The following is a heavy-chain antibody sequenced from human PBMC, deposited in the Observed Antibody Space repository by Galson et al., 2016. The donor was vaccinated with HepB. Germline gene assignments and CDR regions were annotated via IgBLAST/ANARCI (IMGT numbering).Heavy chain of an antibody. CDR2: ISYDGTT. CDR3: AGHCPLCGPFNRFDP. J-gene: IGHJ5*02. CDR1: GGSISNRSYY. V-gene: IGHV4-39*01. Sequence: QVQLQESGPGLVKPSETLSLTCTVSGGSISNRSYYWGWIRQLPGKGLEWFGRISYDGTTYYNPSLKSRVSISVDTSKNQFSLKLNSVTAAETAVYYSAGHCPLCGPFNRFDPWGQGTLVTVSS.